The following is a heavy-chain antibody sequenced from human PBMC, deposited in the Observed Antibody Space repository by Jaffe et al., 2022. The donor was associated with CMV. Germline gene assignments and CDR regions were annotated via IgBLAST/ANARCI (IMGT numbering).Heavy chain of an antibody. CDR2: INAGNGNT. Sequence: QVQLVQSGAEVKKPGASVKVSCKASGYTFTSYAMHWVRQAPGQRLEWMGWINAGNGNTKYSQKFQGRVTITRDTSASTAYMELSSLRSEDTAVYYCARASRIAVARGVAFDIWGQGTMVTVSS. D-gene: IGHD6-19*01. CDR1: GYTFTSYA. J-gene: IGHJ3*02. V-gene: IGHV1-3*01. CDR3: ARASRIAVARGVAFDI.